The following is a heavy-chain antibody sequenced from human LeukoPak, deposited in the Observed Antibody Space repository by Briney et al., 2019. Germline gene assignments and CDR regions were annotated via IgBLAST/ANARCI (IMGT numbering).Heavy chain of an antibody. V-gene: IGHV4-30-2*01. CDR2: IYHSGST. Sequence: SQTLSLTCAVSGGSISSGGYSWSWIRQPPGKGLEWIGYIYHSGSTYHNPSLKSRVTISVDRSKNQFSLKLSSVTAADTAVYYCARATHYDSSGYPDYWGQGTLVTVSS. J-gene: IGHJ4*02. CDR3: ARATHYDSSGYPDY. D-gene: IGHD3-22*01. CDR1: GGSISSGGYS.